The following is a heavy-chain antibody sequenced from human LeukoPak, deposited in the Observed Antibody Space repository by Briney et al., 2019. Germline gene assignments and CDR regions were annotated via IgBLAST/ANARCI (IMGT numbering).Heavy chain of an antibody. V-gene: IGHV4-59*01. J-gene: IGHJ3*02. CDR1: GGSISSYY. D-gene: IGHD4-17*01. Sequence: SETLSLTCTVSGGSISSYYWSWIRQPPGRGLEWIGYISYIGTTNYNPSLKSRVTISIDTSKNQFSLKLSSVTTADTAVYYCARDLVTVTKGFDIWGLGTMVSVFS. CDR2: ISYIGTT. CDR3: ARDLVTVTKGFDI.